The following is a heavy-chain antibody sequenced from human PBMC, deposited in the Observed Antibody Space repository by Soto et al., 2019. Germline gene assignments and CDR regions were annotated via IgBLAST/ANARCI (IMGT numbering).Heavy chain of an antibody. CDR2: IYYSGST. CDR3: ARDFGYGDFGYYYGMDV. CDR1: GGSISSSSYY. D-gene: IGHD4-17*01. V-gene: IGHV4-31*03. Sequence: SETLSLTCTVSGGSISSSSYYWGWIRQPPGKGLEWIGYIYYSGSTYYNPSLKSRVTISVDTSKNQFSLKLSSVTAADTAVYYCARDFGYGDFGYYYGMDVWGQGTTVTVSS. J-gene: IGHJ6*02.